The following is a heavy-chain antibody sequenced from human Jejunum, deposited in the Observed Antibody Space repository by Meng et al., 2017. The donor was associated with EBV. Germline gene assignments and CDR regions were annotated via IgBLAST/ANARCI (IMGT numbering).Heavy chain of an antibody. D-gene: IGHD3-16*01. CDR2: INEDGTHT. V-gene: IGHV3-74*01. CDR3: SRDLRGPFDY. CDR1: GYTFSNYW. Sequence: VQLVESEGCLVQPGGSLGLSWVGSGYTFSNYWMHWVRQTPGKGLVWVSRINEDGTHTDYANSVKGRFTISRDNAKNTLTLQMNSLRVEDTAVYYCSRDLRGPFDYWGQGTLVTVSS. J-gene: IGHJ4*02.